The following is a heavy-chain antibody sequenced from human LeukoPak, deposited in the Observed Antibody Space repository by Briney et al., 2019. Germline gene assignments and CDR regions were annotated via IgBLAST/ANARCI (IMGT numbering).Heavy chain of an antibody. CDR2: IYYSGNT. D-gene: IGHD4-17*01. CDR1: GDSISTSNSY. Sequence: SETLSLTCTVSGDSISTSNSYWGWIRQPPGKGLEWIGSIYYSGNTYYNPSLLSRVTISVDTSKNHFSLKLSSVTAADTAVYYCARDLAGTVTSPFSLWGRGTLVTVSS. CDR3: ARDLAGTVTSPFSL. J-gene: IGHJ2*01. V-gene: IGHV4-39*02.